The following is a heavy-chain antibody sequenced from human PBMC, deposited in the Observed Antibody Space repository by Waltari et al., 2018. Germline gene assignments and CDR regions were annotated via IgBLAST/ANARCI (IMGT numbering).Heavy chain of an antibody. CDR2: LYYNGTT. V-gene: IGHV4-39*01. CDR1: GGPISRSSSYY. D-gene: IGHD2-8*02. J-gene: IGHJ5*02. CDR3: ARFPAVVYAKIDH. Sequence: LQLQESGPGLVKPSETLSLTCTVSGGPISRSSSYYWGWFRQPPGTGLEWIGSLYYNGTTCYNPSLMSRVTISVDTPKTQFSLKLSSVTAADTAVYFCARFPAVVYAKIDHWGQGILVTVSS.